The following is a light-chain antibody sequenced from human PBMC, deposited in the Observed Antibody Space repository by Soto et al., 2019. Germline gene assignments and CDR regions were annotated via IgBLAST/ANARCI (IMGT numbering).Light chain of an antibody. CDR3: QKYNGTPRT. J-gene: IGKJ1*01. CDR1: QDISGH. Sequence: DIQVTQSPSSLSASVGDRVTITCRASQDISGHLAWYQQKPGKVPKLLIYEASTLQSRVPSRFSASGSGTDFTLIISSLQPEDVATYYCQKYNGTPRTFGQGTKVELK. V-gene: IGKV1-27*01. CDR2: EAS.